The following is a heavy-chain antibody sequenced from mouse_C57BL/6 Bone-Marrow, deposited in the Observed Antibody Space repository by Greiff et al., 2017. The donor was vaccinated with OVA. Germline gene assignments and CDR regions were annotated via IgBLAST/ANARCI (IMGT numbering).Heavy chain of an antibody. J-gene: IGHJ4*01. D-gene: IGHD2-3*01. CDR2: INPNNGGT. CDR1: GYTFTDYY. V-gene: IGHV1-26*01. Sequence: EVQLQQSGPELVKPGASVKISCKASGYTFTDYYMNWVKQSHGKSLEWIGDINPNNGGTSYNQKFKGKATLTVDKSSSTAYMELRSLTSEDSAVYYCASIYDRYLYYYAMDDWGQGTSVTVSS. CDR3: ASIYDRYLYYYAMDD.